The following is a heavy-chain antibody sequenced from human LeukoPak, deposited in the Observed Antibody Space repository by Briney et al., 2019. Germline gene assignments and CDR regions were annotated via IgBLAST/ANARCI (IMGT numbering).Heavy chain of an antibody. J-gene: IGHJ4*02. Sequence: ASVKVSCKVSGYTLTELSMHWVRQAPGKGLEWMGGFDPEDGETIYAQKFQGRVTMTEDTSTDTAYTELSSLRSEDTAVYYCATDSEWLLSFDYWGQGTLVTVSS. CDR3: ATDSEWLLSFDY. D-gene: IGHD3-3*01. CDR1: GYTLTELS. V-gene: IGHV1-24*01. CDR2: FDPEDGET.